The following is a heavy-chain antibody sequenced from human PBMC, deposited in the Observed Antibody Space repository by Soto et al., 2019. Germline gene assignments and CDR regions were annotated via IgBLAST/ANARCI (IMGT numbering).Heavy chain of an antibody. Sequence: SSVKVSCKASGGTFSSYAISWVRQAPGQGLEWMGGIIPIFGTANYAQKFQGRVTITADESTSTAYMELSSLRSEDTAVYYCARHRGIVGPKGIDYWGQGTLVTVSS. V-gene: IGHV1-69*13. J-gene: IGHJ4*02. CDR1: GGTFSSYA. CDR3: ARHRGIVGPKGIDY. CDR2: IIPIFGTA. D-gene: IGHD1-26*01.